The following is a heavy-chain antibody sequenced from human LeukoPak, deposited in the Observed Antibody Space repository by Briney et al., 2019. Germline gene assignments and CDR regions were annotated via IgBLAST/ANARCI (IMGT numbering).Heavy chain of an antibody. D-gene: IGHD2-2*01. CDR3: ARDSRAGTPSVGMDV. V-gene: IGHV3-33*01. CDR1: GFTFSSYG. CDR2: IWYDGSNK. Sequence: PGGSLRLSCAASGFTFSSYGMHWVRQAPGKGLEWVAVIWYDGSNKYYADSVKGRFTISRDNSKNTLYLQMNSLRAEDTAVYYCARDSRAGTPSVGMDVWGQGTTVTVSS. J-gene: IGHJ6*02.